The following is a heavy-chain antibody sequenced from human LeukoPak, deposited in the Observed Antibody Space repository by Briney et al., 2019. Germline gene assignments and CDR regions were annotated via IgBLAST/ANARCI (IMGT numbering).Heavy chain of an antibody. CDR2: IIPIIGTA. Sequence: SVKVSCKASGGSFSSYAISWVRQAPGQGLEWMGGIIPIIGTANYAQKFQGRVTITADESTSTAYMELSSLRSEDTAVYYCAKVEDYSGISQLGYWGQGTLVTVSS. CDR1: GGSFSSYA. V-gene: IGHV1-69*01. D-gene: IGHD1-26*01. J-gene: IGHJ4*02. CDR3: AKVEDYSGISQLGY.